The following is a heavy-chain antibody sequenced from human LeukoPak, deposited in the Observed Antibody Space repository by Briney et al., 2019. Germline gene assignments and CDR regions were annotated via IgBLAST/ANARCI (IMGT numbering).Heavy chain of an antibody. CDR1: GFTFSNAW. J-gene: IGHJ6*03. CDR2: ISGSGGST. CDR3: ARGYYDFWSGLMDV. D-gene: IGHD3-3*01. V-gene: IGHV3-23*01. Sequence: GGSLRLSCAASGFTFSNAWMSWVRQAPGKGLEWVSAISGSGGSTYYADSVKGRFTISRDNSKNTLYLQMNSLRAEDTAVYYCARGYYDFWSGLMDVWGKGTTVTVSS.